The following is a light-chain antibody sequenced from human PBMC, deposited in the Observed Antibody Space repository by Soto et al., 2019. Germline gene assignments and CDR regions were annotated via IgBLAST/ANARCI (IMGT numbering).Light chain of an antibody. Sequence: IWMTQSPSLLSASTGDRVTITCRASQGIRNYLAWYQQKPGKVPKLLIYAASTLQSGVPSRFSGSGSGTDFTLTISSLEPEDVATYYCQKYNSASFTFGPGTKVDIK. V-gene: IGKV1-27*01. CDR1: QGIRNY. CDR2: AAS. J-gene: IGKJ3*01. CDR3: QKYNSASFT.